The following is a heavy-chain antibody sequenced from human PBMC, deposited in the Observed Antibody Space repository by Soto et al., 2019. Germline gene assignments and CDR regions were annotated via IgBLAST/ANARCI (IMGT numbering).Heavy chain of an antibody. CDR2: ISGSGTGT. D-gene: IGHD2-15*01. CDR1: GFTFSSYA. Sequence: GGSLRLSCAASGFTFSSYAMSWVRQAPGKGLEWVSAISGSGTGTYYADSVKGRFTISRENSKNTLYLHMNSLRAEDTALYYCAKDLIGYCSGGSCPPEGYYYYMDVWGKGTTVTVSS. J-gene: IGHJ6*03. CDR3: AKDLIGYCSGGSCPPEGYYYYMDV. V-gene: IGHV3-23*01.